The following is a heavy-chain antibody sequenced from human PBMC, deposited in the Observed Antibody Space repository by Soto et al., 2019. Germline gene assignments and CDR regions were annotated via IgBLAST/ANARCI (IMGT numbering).Heavy chain of an antibody. Sequence: GGSLRLSCAGSRFTFSSYAMHWVRQAPGKGLEWVSVISPDGSDTFYAESVKGRFTISRDNSKNTVYLQMNDLRVEDAAEYFCAKDSWAIFGVPAGEYYAMDVWGQGTTVTVSS. J-gene: IGHJ6*02. V-gene: IGHV3-30*18. CDR3: AKDSWAIFGVPAGEYYAMDV. D-gene: IGHD3-3*01. CDR1: RFTFSSYA. CDR2: ISPDGSDT.